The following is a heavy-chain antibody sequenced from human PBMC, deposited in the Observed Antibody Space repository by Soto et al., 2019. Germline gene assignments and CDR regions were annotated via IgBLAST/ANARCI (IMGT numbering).Heavy chain of an antibody. CDR2: ISSSASHI. CDR1: GFSFSSYS. J-gene: IGHJ5*02. CDR3: ARGYTGYCSGGTCYWFDP. D-gene: IGHD2-15*01. Sequence: ELQLVESGGGLVKPGGSLRLSCAASGFSFSSYSMNWVRQAPGKGLEWVSSISSSASHINYADSVKGRFTISRDNAKKSLYLQMNSLRAEDTAVYYCARGYTGYCSGGTCYWFDPWGQGTLVTVSS. V-gene: IGHV3-21*01.